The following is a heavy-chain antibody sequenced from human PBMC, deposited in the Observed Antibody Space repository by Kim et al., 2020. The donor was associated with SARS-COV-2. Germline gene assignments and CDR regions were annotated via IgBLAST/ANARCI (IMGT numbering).Heavy chain of an antibody. CDR1: GYTFTTYG. CDR3: ARDLGGTFDY. J-gene: IGHJ4*02. V-gene: IGHV1-18*01. Sequence: ASVKVSCKTSGYTFTTYGVSWVRQAPGQGLEWMGWITAYNGNRYYAQNLQGRVTMTTDTSTSTIYMELRSLRSDDTAVYYCARDLGGTFDYWGQGTLVTVSS. D-gene: IGHD2-15*01. CDR2: ITAYNGNR.